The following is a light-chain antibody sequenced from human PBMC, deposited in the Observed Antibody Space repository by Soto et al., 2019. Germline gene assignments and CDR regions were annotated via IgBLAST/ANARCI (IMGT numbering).Light chain of an antibody. CDR3: QQYGSSPWT. CDR1: QSVSSN. V-gene: IGKV3-20*01. CDR2: GAS. Sequence: EGVLTPSPATPSVSPGERATLSCRASQSVSSNLAWYQQKPGQAPRLLIYGASSRATGIPDRFSGSGSGTDFTLTISRLEPEDFAVYYCQQYGSSPWTFGQGTKVDI. J-gene: IGKJ1*01.